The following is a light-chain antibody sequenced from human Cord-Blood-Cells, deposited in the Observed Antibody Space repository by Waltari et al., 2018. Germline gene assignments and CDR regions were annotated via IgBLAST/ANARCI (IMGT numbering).Light chain of an antibody. CDR1: STDAGGYNS. CDR2: DVS. J-gene: IGLJ3*02. CDR3: SSYTSSSTWV. Sequence: QSALTQPASVSGSPGQSITISCTGTSTDAGGYNSVSWYQQHPGNAPNLMIYDVSKRPSGVSNRFSGSKSGNTASLTISGLQAEDEADYYCSSYTSSSTWVFGGGTKLTVL. V-gene: IGLV2-14*01.